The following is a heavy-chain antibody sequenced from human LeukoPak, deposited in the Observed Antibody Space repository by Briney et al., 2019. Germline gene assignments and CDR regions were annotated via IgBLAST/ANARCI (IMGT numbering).Heavy chain of an antibody. D-gene: IGHD3-22*01. Sequence: SETLSLTCTVSGGSISSYYWSWIRQPPGKGLEWIGYIYYSGSTNYNPSLKSRVTISVDTSKNQFPLKLSSVTAADTAVYYCARSYYDSSGYYPQNYYYMDVWGKGTTVTVSS. V-gene: IGHV4-59*08. CDR3: ARSYYDSSGYYPQNYYYMDV. CDR1: GGSISSYY. J-gene: IGHJ6*03. CDR2: IYYSGST.